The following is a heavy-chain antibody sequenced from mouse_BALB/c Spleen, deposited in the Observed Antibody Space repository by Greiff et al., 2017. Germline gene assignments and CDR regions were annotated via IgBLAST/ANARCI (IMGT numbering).Heavy chain of an antibody. CDR2: INPSSGYT. D-gene: IGHD2-1*01. Sequence: VQLQQSGAELARPGASVKMSCKASGYTFTSYTMHWVKQRPGQGLEWIGYINPSSGYTNYNQKFKDKATLTADKSSSTAYMQLSSLTSEDSAVYYCARGGYYGNFPAWFAYWGQGTLVTVSA. J-gene: IGHJ3*01. CDR1: GYTFTSYT. CDR3: ARGGYYGNFPAWFAY. V-gene: IGHV1-4*01.